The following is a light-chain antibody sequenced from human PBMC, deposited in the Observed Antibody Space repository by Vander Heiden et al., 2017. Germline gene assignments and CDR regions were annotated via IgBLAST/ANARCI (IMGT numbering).Light chain of an antibody. Sequence: SYELTQPPSVSVSPGQTASITCSGDKLGNKYACWYQQRPGQSPVLVIYQDSKRPSGIPERFSGSNSGNTATLTISETQAMDEANYYCQAWDSNTAVLGGGTKLSVL. CDR2: QDS. V-gene: IGLV3-1*01. J-gene: IGLJ2*01. CDR1: KLGNKY. CDR3: QAWDSNTAV.